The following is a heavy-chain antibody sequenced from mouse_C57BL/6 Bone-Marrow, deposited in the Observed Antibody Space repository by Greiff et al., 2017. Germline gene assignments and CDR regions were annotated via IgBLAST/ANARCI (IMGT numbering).Heavy chain of an antibody. D-gene: IGHD1-1*01. Sequence: EVQLQQSGPELVKPGASVKISCKASGYTFTDYYMNWVKQSHGKSLEWIGDINPNNGGTSYNQKFKGKATLTVDKSSSTAYMELRRLTSEDSEVYYCASITTVVATPWGFDVWGTGTTVTVSS. V-gene: IGHV1-26*01. CDR1: GYTFTDYY. J-gene: IGHJ1*03. CDR3: ASITTVVATPWGFDV. CDR2: INPNNGGT.